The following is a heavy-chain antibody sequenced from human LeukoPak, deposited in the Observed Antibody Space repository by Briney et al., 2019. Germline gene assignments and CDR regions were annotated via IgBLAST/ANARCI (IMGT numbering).Heavy chain of an antibody. CDR1: GGSISSYY. V-gene: IGHV4-59*01. Sequence: PSETLSLTCTVSGGSISSYYWSWIRQPPGKGLEWIGYIYYSGSTNYNPSLKSRVTISVDTSKNQFSLKLSSVTAADTAVYYCASAAYRSYYFDYWGQGTLVTVSS. CDR3: ASAAYRSYYFDY. J-gene: IGHJ4*02. D-gene: IGHD1-26*01. CDR2: IYYSGST.